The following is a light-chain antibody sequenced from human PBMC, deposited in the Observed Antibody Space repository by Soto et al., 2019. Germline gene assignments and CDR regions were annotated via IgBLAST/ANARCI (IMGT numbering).Light chain of an antibody. J-gene: IGKJ4*01. V-gene: IGKV3-15*01. Sequence: EIVMTQSPATLSASPGERATLSCRASQSVRSNLAWYQQKPGQAPRLLIYGAYTRATGIPARFSGSGSGTDVTLTISSLQSEDFATYYCQQYDNYPLTFGGGTKVDI. CDR1: QSVRSN. CDR2: GAY. CDR3: QQYDNYPLT.